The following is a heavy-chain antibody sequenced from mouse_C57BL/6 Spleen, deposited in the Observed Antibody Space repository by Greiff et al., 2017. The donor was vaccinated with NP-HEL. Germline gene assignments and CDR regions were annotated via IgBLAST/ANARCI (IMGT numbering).Heavy chain of an antibody. CDR2: INPNNGGT. V-gene: IGHV1-26*01. J-gene: IGHJ3*01. CDR1: GYTFTDYY. CDR3: ARRSYGNPFAY. Sequence: EVQLQQSGPELVKPGASVKISCKASGYTFTDYYMNWVKQSHGKSLEWIGDINPNNGGTSYNQKFKGQATLTADKSSSTAYMQLSSLTSEDSAVYFCARRSYGNPFAYWGKGTLVTVSA. D-gene: IGHD2-1*01.